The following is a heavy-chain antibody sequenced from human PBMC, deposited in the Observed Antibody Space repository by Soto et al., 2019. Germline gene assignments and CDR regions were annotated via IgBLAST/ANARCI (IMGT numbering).Heavy chain of an antibody. V-gene: IGHV4-34*01. CDR1: GGSFSGYY. D-gene: IGHD6-19*01. J-gene: IGHJ5*02. CDR3: ARRIAVAVNWFDP. CDR2: INHSGST. Sequence: SSETLSLTCAVYGGSFSGYYWSWIRQPPGKGLEWIGEINHSGSTNYNPSLKSRVTISVDTSKNQFSLKLSSVTAADTAVYYCARRIAVAVNWFDPWGQGTLVPVSS.